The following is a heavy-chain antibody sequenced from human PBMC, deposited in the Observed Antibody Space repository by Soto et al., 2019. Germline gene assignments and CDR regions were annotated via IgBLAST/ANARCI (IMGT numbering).Heavy chain of an antibody. CDR3: AMGTGTFEY. Sequence: PSQTPSLTCAISGDSVSSNSAAWNWIRQSPSRGLEWLGRTYYRSKWYNDYAGSAKSRIIINPDTSKNQYSLQLNSVTPEDTAVYYCAMGTGTFEYWGQGILVTVSS. J-gene: IGHJ4*02. D-gene: IGHD1-1*01. V-gene: IGHV6-1*01. CDR1: GDSVSSNSAA. CDR2: TYYRSKWYN.